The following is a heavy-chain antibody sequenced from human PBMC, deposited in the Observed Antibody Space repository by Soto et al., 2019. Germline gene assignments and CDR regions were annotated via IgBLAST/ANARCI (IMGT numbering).Heavy chain of an antibody. Sequence: PSETLSLTCTVSGGSISSYYWSWIRQPPGKGLEWIGYIHYSGSTNYNPSLKSRVTISVDTSKNQFSLKLSSVTAADTAVYYCARTYDFWSGYFDYWGQGTLVTVFS. CDR2: IHYSGST. V-gene: IGHV4-59*01. CDR3: ARTYDFWSGYFDY. D-gene: IGHD3-3*01. J-gene: IGHJ4*02. CDR1: GGSISSYY.